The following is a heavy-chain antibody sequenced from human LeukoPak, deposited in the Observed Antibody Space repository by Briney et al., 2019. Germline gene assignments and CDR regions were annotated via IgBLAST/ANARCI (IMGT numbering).Heavy chain of an antibody. J-gene: IGHJ4*02. V-gene: IGHV3-53*01. Sequence: PGGSLRLSCAASGFTVSSNYMSWVRQAPGKGLEWVSVIQTGGSTYYADSVKGRLIISRDNSKNTLSLQMNSLRAEDTAVYYCARLGTGYGDYDGCWGQGTLVTVSS. CDR1: GFTVSSNY. CDR3: ARLGTGYGDYDGC. CDR2: IQTGGST. D-gene: IGHD4-17*01.